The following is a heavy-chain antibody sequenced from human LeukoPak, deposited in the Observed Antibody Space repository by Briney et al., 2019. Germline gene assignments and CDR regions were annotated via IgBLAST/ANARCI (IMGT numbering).Heavy chain of an antibody. CDR1: GYSFTSYW. CDR2: IYPGDSDT. D-gene: IGHD1-26*01. V-gene: IGHV5-51*01. J-gene: IGHJ3*02. CDR3: AISMGATLGGRAFDI. Sequence: GESLKISCKGSGYSFTSYWIGWVRQMPGKGLEWMGIIYPGDSDTRYSPSFQGQVTISADKSISTAYLQWSSLKASDTAMYYCAISMGATLGGRAFDIWGQGTMVTVSS.